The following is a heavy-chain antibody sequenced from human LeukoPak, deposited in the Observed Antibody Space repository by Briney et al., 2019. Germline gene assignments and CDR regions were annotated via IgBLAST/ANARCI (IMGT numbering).Heavy chain of an antibody. CDR2: IYYSGTT. CDR3: ASSSSSHFDY. V-gene: IGHV4-39*07. D-gene: IGHD6-6*01. Sequence: PSETLSLTCTVSGASISSTTYYWGWVRQPPGKGLEWIGSIYYSGTTYYNPSLKSRVTMSVDTSKNQFSLKLSSVTAADTAVYYCASSSSSHFDYWGQGTLVTVSS. J-gene: IGHJ4*02. CDR1: GASISSTTYY.